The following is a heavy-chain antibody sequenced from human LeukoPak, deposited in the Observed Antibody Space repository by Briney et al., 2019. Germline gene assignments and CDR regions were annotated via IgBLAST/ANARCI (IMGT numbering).Heavy chain of an antibody. J-gene: IGHJ4*02. D-gene: IGHD5-18*01. V-gene: IGHV3-23*01. Sequence: GGSLRLSCAASGFTFSSYAMSWVHQAPGKVLEWVSGISGSGGSTYYADSVKGRFTISRDNSKNTLYLQMNSMRAADTAVYYCAKDLYSYGPFDYWGQGTLVTVSS. CDR3: AKDLYSYGPFDY. CDR2: ISGSGGST. CDR1: GFTFSSYA.